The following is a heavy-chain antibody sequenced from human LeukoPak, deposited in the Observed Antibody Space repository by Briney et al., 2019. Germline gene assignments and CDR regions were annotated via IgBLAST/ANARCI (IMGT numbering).Heavy chain of an antibody. J-gene: IGHJ4*02. CDR2: IYYSGST. V-gene: IGHV4-59*01. Sequence: PSETLSLTCTVSGGSISSYYWSWIRQPPGKGLEWIGYIYYSGSTNHNPSLKSRVTISVDASKNQFSLKLNSVTAADTAVYYCARVTGYMIEDYFDYWGQGILVTVSS. D-gene: IGHD3-9*01. CDR3: ARVTGYMIEDYFDY. CDR1: GGSISSYY.